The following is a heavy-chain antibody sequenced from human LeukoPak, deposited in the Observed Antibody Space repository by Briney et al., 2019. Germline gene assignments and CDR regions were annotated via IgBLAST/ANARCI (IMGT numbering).Heavy chain of an antibody. CDR2: ISYDGSNK. Sequence: GGSLRLSCAASGFTFSSYGMHWVRQAPGKGLEWVAVISYDGSNKYYADSVKGRFTISRDNSKNTLYLQMNSLRAEDTAVYYCAKDHYYDSSGYSRYFDYWGQGTLVTVSS. V-gene: IGHV3-30*18. CDR3: AKDHYYDSSGYSRYFDY. D-gene: IGHD3-22*01. J-gene: IGHJ4*02. CDR1: GFTFSSYG.